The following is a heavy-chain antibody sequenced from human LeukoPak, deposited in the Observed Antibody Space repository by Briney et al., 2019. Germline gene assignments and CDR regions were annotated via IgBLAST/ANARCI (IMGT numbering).Heavy chain of an antibody. CDR2: ISYDGSHK. D-gene: IGHD4/OR15-4a*01. V-gene: IGHV3-30*03. J-gene: IGHJ6*02. Sequence: GGTLRLSCAASGFTVSSNYMSWVRQAPGKGLEWVAVISYDGSHKYSADSVKGRFTISRDNSKNTLYLQMNSLRTEDTAVYFCSASRPHYGDYYGLDVWGHGTTVTVSS. CDR1: GFTVSSNY. CDR3: SASRPHYGDYYGLDV.